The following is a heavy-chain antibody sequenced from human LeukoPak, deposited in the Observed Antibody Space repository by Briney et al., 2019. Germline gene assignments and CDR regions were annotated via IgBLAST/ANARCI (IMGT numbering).Heavy chain of an antibody. J-gene: IGHJ5*02. Sequence: SETLSLTCTVSGGSISNYYWSWIRQPPGKGLEWIGYIYYSGYTNYSPSLKSRVTISVDTSKNQFSLKLSSVTAADTAVYYCAASISRWHWFDPWGQGTLVTVSS. CDR2: IYYSGYT. D-gene: IGHD2-2*01. V-gene: IGHV4-59*01. CDR3: AASISRWHWFDP. CDR1: GGSISNYY.